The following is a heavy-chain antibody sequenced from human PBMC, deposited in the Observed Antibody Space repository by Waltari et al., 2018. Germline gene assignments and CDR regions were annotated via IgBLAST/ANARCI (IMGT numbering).Heavy chain of an antibody. Sequence: QVQLQESGPGLVKPSETLSLTCTVSGGSISSYYWTWIRQPPGKGLEWIGYIYNSGTPSYNPSLKSRVTISEDTSKNQFSLKLDSVTAADTAVYYWARGDFWSGYCYFDCWGQGTLVTVSS. CDR1: GGSISSYY. CDR2: IYNSGTP. V-gene: IGHV4-4*08. CDR3: ARGDFWSGYCYFDC. J-gene: IGHJ4*02. D-gene: IGHD3-3*01.